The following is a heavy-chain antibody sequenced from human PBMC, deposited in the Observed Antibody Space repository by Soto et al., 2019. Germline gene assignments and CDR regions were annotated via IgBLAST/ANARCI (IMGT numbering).Heavy chain of an antibody. CDR2: INPNSGGT. D-gene: IGHD5-12*01. J-gene: IGHJ6*02. CDR3: ARGGGYNFYYYYGMDV. V-gene: IGHV1-2*02. Sequence: QVQLVQSGAEVKKPGASVKVSCKVSGYTFTGYYMHWVRQAPGQGLEWMGWINPNSGGTNYAQKFQGRVTMTRDTSISKAYMELSRLRSDDTAVYYCARGGGYNFYYYYGMDVWGQGTTVTVSS. CDR1: GYTFTGYY.